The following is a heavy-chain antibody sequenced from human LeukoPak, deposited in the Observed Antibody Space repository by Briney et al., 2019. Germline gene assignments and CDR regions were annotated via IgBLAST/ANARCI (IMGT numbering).Heavy chain of an antibody. CDR3: ARGVWNYESVYYYMDV. CDR1: GGTFSSYA. J-gene: IGHJ6*03. Sequence: GASVKVSCKASGGTFSSYAISWVRQAPGQGLEWMGGIIPIFGTAHYAQKFQGRVTITTDESTSTAYMELSSLRSEDTAVYYCARGVWNYESVYYYMDVWGKGTTVTVSS. V-gene: IGHV1-69*05. D-gene: IGHD1-7*01. CDR2: IIPIFGTA.